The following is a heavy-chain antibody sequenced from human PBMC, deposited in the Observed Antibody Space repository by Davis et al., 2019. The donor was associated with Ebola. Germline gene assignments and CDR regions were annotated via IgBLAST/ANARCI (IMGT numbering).Heavy chain of an antibody. V-gene: IGHV3-11*01. CDR1: GFTFSDYY. Sequence: GESLKIPCAASGFTFSDYYMSWIRQAPGKGLEWVSYISSSGSTIYYADSVKGRFTISRDNAKNSLYLQMNSLRAEDTAVYYCASGPSGILEYYFDYWGQGTLVTVSS. D-gene: IGHD1-26*01. CDR2: ISSSGSTI. J-gene: IGHJ4*02. CDR3: ASGPSGILEYYFDY.